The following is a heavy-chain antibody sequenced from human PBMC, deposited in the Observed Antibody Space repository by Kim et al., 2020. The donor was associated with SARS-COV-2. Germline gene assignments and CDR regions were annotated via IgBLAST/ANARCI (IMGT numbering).Heavy chain of an antibody. V-gene: IGHV4-38-2*02. J-gene: IGHJ5*02. Sequence: SETLSLTCTVSGYSISSGYYWGWIRQPPGKGLEWIGSIYHSGSTYYNPSLKSRVTISVDTSKNQFSLKLSSVTAADTAVYYCARILLTGYSSGWYRGGFDPWGQGTLVTVSS. CDR2: IYHSGST. CDR1: GYSISSGYY. CDR3: ARILLTGYSSGWYRGGFDP. D-gene: IGHD6-19*01.